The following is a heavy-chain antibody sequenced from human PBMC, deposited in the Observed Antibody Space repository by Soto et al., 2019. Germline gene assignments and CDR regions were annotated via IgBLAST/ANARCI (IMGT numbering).Heavy chain of an antibody. Sequence: SETLSLTCAVYGGSFSGYYWSWIRQPPGKGLEWIGEINHSGSTNYNPSLKSRVTISVDTSKNQFSLKLSSVTAADTAVYYCARIVEMATIINFDYWGQGTLVTVSS. V-gene: IGHV4-34*01. CDR3: ARIVEMATIINFDY. CDR1: GGSFSGYY. CDR2: INHSGST. D-gene: IGHD5-12*01. J-gene: IGHJ4*02.